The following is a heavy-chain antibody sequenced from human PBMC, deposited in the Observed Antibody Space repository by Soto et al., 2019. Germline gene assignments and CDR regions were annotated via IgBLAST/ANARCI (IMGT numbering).Heavy chain of an antibody. CDR2: IYHIGST. CDR3: AAVPARIEVTGSPIQT. CDR1: GGSVSSTNW. V-gene: IGHV4-4*02. Sequence: SQTLSLTCALSGGSVSSTNWWSWVRQSPGKGLEWIGDIYHIGSTNYNPSLRRRVTISVDKSNNQFPLTLTYVTAAATAVYYCAAVPARIEVTGSPIQTWGEG. D-gene: IGHD2-15*01. J-gene: IGHJ5*02.